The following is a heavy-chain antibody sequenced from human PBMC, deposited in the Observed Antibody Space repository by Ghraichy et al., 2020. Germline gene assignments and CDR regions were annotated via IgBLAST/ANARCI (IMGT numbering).Heavy chain of an antibody. D-gene: IGHD4-11*01. J-gene: IGHJ4*02. Sequence: GGSLRLSCAASGFTFSNYGMHWVRQAPGKGLEWVAVISYDGKHISYANSVKGRFTISRDNSNNTLYLQLNSLTADDTAVYFCAKGHDYSTYATFEYWGQGTLVTVSS. CDR1: GFTFSNYG. CDR3: AKGHDYSTYATFEY. CDR2: ISYDGKHI. V-gene: IGHV3-30*18.